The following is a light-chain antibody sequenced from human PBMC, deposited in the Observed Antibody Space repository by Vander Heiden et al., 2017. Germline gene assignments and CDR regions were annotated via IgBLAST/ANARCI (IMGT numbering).Light chain of an antibody. Sequence: FTPSPATLSLSPGERATLSCRASQTISSYLAWYQQKPGQAPRLLIYDASNRATGIPARFSGSGSGTDFTLTISSLEPEDFAVYYCQRRSNWPLTFGGGTKVEIK. V-gene: IGKV3-11*01. CDR3: QRRSNWPLT. CDR2: DAS. CDR1: QTISSY. J-gene: IGKJ4*02.